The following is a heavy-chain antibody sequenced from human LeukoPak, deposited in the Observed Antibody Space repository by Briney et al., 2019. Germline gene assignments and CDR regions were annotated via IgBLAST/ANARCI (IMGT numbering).Heavy chain of an antibody. D-gene: IGHD3-3*01. CDR3: AKNDLHNVVDTDTIFGVVIRRTHFDY. Sequence: PGGSLRLSCAASGFTFSSYAMSWVRQAPGKGLEWVSAISGSGGSTYYADSVKGRFTISRDNSKNTLYLQMNSLRAEDTAVYYCAKNDLHNVVDTDTIFGVVIRRTHFDYWGQGTLVTVSS. V-gene: IGHV3-23*01. J-gene: IGHJ4*02. CDR1: GFTFSSYA. CDR2: ISGSGGST.